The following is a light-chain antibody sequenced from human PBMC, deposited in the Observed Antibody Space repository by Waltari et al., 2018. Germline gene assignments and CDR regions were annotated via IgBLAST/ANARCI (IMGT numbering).Light chain of an antibody. CDR3: QQRKFWPPIT. CDR2: DAS. CDR1: QSVSNY. Sequence: EVVLTQSPATLSLSPGERATLSCRASQSVSNYLAWYQQKPGQAPRLLIYDASNRATGIPARFSGSWSGTDFTLTICSLEPEDFAVYYCQQRKFWPPITIGQGTRLESK. V-gene: IGKV3-11*01. J-gene: IGKJ5*01.